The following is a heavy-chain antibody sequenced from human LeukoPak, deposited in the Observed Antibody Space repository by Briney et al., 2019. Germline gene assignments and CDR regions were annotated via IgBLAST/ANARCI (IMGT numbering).Heavy chain of an antibody. CDR2: IIPILGIA. CDR1: GGTFSSYA. Sequence: ASVKVSCKASGGTFSSYAISWVRQAPGQGLEWLGRIIPILGIANYAQKFQGRVTITADKSTSTAYMELSSLRSEDTAVYYCAGSSSASYYFDYWGQGTLVTVSS. J-gene: IGHJ4*02. V-gene: IGHV1-69*04. D-gene: IGHD6-6*01. CDR3: AGSSSASYYFDY.